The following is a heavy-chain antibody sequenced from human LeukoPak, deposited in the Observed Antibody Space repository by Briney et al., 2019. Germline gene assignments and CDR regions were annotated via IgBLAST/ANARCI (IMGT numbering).Heavy chain of an antibody. CDR2: IRSGSSYI. Sequence: PGGSLRLSCVASGFTFSGYSMIWVRQAPGKGLEWVSSIRSGSSYIYYADSVKGRFTISRDNAKNSLYLQMNSLRAEHTAVYYCARGQSGSYDWGQGTLVTVSS. D-gene: IGHD1-26*01. CDR1: GFTFSGYS. J-gene: IGHJ4*02. V-gene: IGHV3-21*01. CDR3: ARGQSGSYD.